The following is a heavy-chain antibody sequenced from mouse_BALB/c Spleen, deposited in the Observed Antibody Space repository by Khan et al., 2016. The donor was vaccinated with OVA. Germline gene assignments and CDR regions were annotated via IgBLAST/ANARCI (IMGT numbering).Heavy chain of an antibody. CDR3: AKVPPYYGMDY. CDR2: LWAGGSK. CDR1: GFSLTDYA. Sequence: QVQLEESGPGLVAPSQSLSITCTVSGFSLTDYAVSWIRQPPGKGLEWLGVLWAGGSKYYNSVLKSRLSISKDNSKSKVFLKMNSLQTDDTARYYCAKVPPYYGMDYWGQGTSVTVSS. V-gene: IGHV2-6-5*01. J-gene: IGHJ4*01.